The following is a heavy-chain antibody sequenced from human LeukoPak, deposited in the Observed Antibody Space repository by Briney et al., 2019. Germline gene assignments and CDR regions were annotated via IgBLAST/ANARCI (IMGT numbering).Heavy chain of an antibody. J-gene: IGHJ3*02. Sequence: PGGSLRLSCAASGFTFSSYGMHWVRQAPGKGLEWVSGISWNSGSIGYADSVKGRFTISRDNTKNSLYLQMNSLRAEDMAVYYCARGSSTSPVAFDIWGQGTMVTVSS. V-gene: IGHV3-9*03. CDR3: ARGSSTSPVAFDI. D-gene: IGHD2-2*01. CDR2: ISWNSGSI. CDR1: GFTFSSYG.